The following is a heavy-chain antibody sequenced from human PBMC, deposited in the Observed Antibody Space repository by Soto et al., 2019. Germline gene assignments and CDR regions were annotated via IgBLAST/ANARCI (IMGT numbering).Heavy chain of an antibody. D-gene: IGHD5-12*01. J-gene: IGHJ4*02. CDR3: ARDGGYGGIDY. V-gene: IGHV3-66*01. Sequence: EVQVAESGGGLVQPGGSLRLSCAASGFTVSSNFMTWVRQAPGKGLEWVSIIYSDGKTLYADSVKGRFTISRDTSKNMVDLQMNSLRVEDTAVYYCARDGGYGGIDYWGRGTLVTVSS. CDR1: GFTVSSNF. CDR2: IYSDGKT.